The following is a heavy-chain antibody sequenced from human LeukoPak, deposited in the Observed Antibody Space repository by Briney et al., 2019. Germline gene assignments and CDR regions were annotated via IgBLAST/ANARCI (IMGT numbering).Heavy chain of an antibody. CDR3: ARGIIAAAGGYYYYGMDV. D-gene: IGHD6-13*01. V-gene: IGHV3-11*04. CDR1: GFTFSDYY. CDR2: ISSSGSTI. J-gene: IGHJ6*02. Sequence: KPGGSLRLSCAASGFTFSDYYMSRIRQAPGKGLEWVSYISSSGSTIYYADSVKGRFTISRDNAKNSLYLQMNSLRAEDTAVYYCARGIIAAAGGYYYYGMDVWGQGTTVTVSS.